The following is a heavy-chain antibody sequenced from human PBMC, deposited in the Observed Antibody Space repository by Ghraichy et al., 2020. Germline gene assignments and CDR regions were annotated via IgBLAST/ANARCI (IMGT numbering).Heavy chain of an antibody. CDR1: GFTFDDYA. CDR3: AKDYYGDYNFDY. Sequence: LSLTCAASGFTFDDYAMHWVRQAPGKGLEWVSGISWNSGSIGYADSVKGRFTISRDNAKNSLYLQMNSLRAEDTALYYCAKDYYGDYNFDYWGQGTLVTVSS. D-gene: IGHD4-17*01. CDR2: ISWNSGSI. J-gene: IGHJ4*02. V-gene: IGHV3-9*01.